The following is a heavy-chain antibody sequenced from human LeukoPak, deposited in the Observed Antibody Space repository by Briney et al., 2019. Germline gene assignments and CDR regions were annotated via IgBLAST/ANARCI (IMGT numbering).Heavy chain of an antibody. CDR2: ISSSSSYI. D-gene: IGHD5-24*01. J-gene: IGHJ4*02. Sequence: GLEWVSSISSSSSYIYYADSVKGRFTISRDNAKNSLYLQMNSLRAEDTAVYYCARDEMTTIDYWGQGTLVTVSS. V-gene: IGHV3-21*01. CDR3: ARDEMTTIDY.